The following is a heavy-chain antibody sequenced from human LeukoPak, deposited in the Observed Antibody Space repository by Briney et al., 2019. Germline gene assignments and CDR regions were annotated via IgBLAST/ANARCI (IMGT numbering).Heavy chain of an antibody. CDR3: ARGAFGGRRNDAFDI. V-gene: IGHV3-48*01. D-gene: IGHD2-15*01. CDR2: ISSSSSTI. J-gene: IGHJ3*02. Sequence: GGSLRLSCAASGFTFSSYSMNWVRQAPGKGLEGVSYISSSSSTIYYADSVKGRFTISRDNAKNSLYLQMNSLRAEDTAVYYCARGAFGGRRNDAFDIWGQGTMVTVSS. CDR1: GFTFSSYS.